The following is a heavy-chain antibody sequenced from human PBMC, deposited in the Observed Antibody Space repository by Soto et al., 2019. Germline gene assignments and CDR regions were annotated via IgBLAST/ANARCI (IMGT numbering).Heavy chain of an antibody. CDR2: ISSSSSYI. J-gene: IGHJ4*02. CDR3: ARDLYSSSAGYFDY. V-gene: IGHV3-21*01. CDR1: GFTFSSYS. D-gene: IGHD6-6*01. Sequence: EVQLVESGGGLVKPGGSLRLSCAASGFTFSSYSMNWVRQAPGKGLEWVSSISSSSSYIYYADSVKGRFTISRDNAKNSLDLQMNSLRAEDTAVYYCARDLYSSSAGYFDYWGQGTRVTVSS.